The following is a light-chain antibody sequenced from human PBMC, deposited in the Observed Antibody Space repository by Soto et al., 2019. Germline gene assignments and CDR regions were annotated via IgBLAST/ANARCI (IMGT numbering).Light chain of an antibody. CDR3: QQYYSDFFT. J-gene: IGKJ2*01. CDR2: WAS. V-gene: IGKV4-1*01. Sequence: DIVMTQSPEFLAVPLGERATINCKSSQSLLYSSNNKTYLAWYQHRPGQSPKMLISWASARESGVPDRFSGSGSETDFTLSLSRLQAEDAAVYYCQQYYSDFFTFGQGTRLEIK. CDR1: QSLLYSSNNKTY.